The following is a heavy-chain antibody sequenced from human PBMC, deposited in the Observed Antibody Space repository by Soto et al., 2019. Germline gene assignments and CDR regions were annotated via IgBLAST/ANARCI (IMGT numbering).Heavy chain of an antibody. J-gene: IGHJ4*02. CDR1: GFSLSTSGMC. Sequence: ESGPTLVNPTQTLTLTCTFSGFSLSTSGMCVSWIRQPPGKALEWLARIDWDDDKYYSTSLKTRLTISKDTSKIQVVLTMTNMDPVDTATYYCALIRCSSGWYFTDEIDYWGQGTLVTVSS. CDR3: ALIRCSSGWYFTDEIDY. D-gene: IGHD6-19*01. V-gene: IGHV2-70*11. CDR2: IDWDDDK.